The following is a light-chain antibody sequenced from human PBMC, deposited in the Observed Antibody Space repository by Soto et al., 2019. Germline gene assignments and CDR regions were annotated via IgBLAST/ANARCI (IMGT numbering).Light chain of an antibody. CDR1: QSVSSSY. V-gene: IGKV3-20*01. J-gene: IGKJ3*01. CDR3: QQSGSSPRT. Sequence: EIVLTQSPGTLSLSPGERATLSCSASQSVSSSYLAWYQQKPGQAPRLLIYGASSRATGIPDRFSGSGSVKDFTLTISRLEPEDFAVYYCQQSGSSPRTFGPGTKVDIK. CDR2: GAS.